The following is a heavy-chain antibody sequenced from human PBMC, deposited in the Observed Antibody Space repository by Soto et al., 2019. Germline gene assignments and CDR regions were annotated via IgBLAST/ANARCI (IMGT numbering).Heavy chain of an antibody. CDR3: ARDRSDYYDSSGYYP. CDR2: IIPIFGTA. V-gene: IGHV1-69*13. CDR1: GGTFSSYA. J-gene: IGHJ5*02. D-gene: IGHD3-22*01. Sequence: ASVKVCCKASGGTFSSYAIGWVRQAPGQGLEWMGGIIPIFGTANYAQKFQGRVTITADESTSTAYMELSSLRSEDTAVYYCARDRSDYYDSSGYYPWGQGTLVTVS.